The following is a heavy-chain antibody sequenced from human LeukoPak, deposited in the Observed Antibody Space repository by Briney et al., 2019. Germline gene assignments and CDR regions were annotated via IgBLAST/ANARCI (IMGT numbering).Heavy chain of an antibody. CDR2: ISYDGSNK. V-gene: IGHV3-30*18. CDR1: GFTFSSYG. J-gene: IGHJ6*02. CDR3: AKDSGSYTSYYGMDV. D-gene: IGHD3-10*01. Sequence: GGSLRLSCATSGFTFSSYGMHWVRQAPGKGLEWVAVISYDGSNKYYADSVKGRFTISRDNSKNTLYLQMNSLRAEDTAVYYCAKDSGSYTSYYGMDVWGQGTTVTVSS.